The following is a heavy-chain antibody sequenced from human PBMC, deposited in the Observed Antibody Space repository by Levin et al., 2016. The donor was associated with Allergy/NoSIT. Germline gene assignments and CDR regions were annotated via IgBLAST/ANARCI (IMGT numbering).Heavy chain of an antibody. CDR2: INPSGGST. CDR3: ARDFRQWLVHRGPKAVWYYFDY. V-gene: IGHV1-46*01. CDR1: GYTFTSYY. J-gene: IGHJ4*02. D-gene: IGHD6-19*01. Sequence: ASVKVSCKASGYTFTSYYMHWVRQAPGQGLEWMGIINPSGGSTSYAQKFQGRVTMTRDTSTSTVYMELSSLRSEDTAVYYCARDFRQWLVHRGPKAVWYYFDYWGQGTLVTVSS.